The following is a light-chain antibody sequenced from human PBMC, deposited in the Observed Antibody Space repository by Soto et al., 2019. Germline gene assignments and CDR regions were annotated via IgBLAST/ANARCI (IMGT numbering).Light chain of an antibody. J-gene: IGKJ1*01. CDR3: QQSYSRPRA. CDR2: TAS. Sequence: DIQMTQSPSSPSASVGDRFTIACRASQCISSVVNWYQQKAGKAPILLIYTASNLESGVPLRFSGSGSGTDFTLTISSLQPEDFATYFCQQSYSRPRAFGQGTKVDIK. V-gene: IGKV1-39*01. CDR1: QCISSV.